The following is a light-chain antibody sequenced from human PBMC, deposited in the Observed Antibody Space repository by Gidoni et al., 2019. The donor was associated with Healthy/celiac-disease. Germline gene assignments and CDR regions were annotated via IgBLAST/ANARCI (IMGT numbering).Light chain of an antibody. CDR2: GAS. Sequence: IVFTQSPATLSSSPGERATLSCRASPSVSSSYLAWYQQKPGQAPRLLIYGASSRATGVPDRFSGSGSGTDFTLTISRLEPEDFAVYYWQQYGSSRTFGQGTKVEIK. CDR3: QQYGSSRT. V-gene: IGKV3-20*01. CDR1: PSVSSSY. J-gene: IGKJ1*01.